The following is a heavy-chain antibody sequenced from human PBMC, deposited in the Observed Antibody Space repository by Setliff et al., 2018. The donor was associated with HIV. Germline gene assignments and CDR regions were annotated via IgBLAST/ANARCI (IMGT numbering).Heavy chain of an antibody. CDR1: GYTFTSYG. Sequence: VASVKVSCKASGYTFTSYGISWVRQAPGQGLEWMGWISAYNGNTNYAQKLQGRVTMTTDTSTCTAYMELRSLRSDDTAVYYCARDGCSTSCYPDTNWFDPWGQGTLVTVSS. CDR3: ARDGCSTSCYPDTNWFDP. CDR2: ISAYNGNT. D-gene: IGHD2-2*01. J-gene: IGHJ5*02. V-gene: IGHV1-18*01.